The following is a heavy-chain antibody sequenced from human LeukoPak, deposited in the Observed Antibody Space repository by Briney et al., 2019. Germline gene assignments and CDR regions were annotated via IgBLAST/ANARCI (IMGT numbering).Heavy chain of an antibody. CDR3: ARDSRDRYCSSTSCYTLFDY. V-gene: IGHV1-18*01. D-gene: IGHD2-2*02. CDR1: GYTFTSYG. J-gene: IGHJ4*02. CDR2: ISAYNGNT. Sequence: ASVKVSCKASGYTFTSYGISWVRQAPGQGLEWMGWISAYNGNTNYAQKLQGRVTMTADTSTSTAYMELRSLRSDDTAVYYCARDSRDRYCSSTSCYTLFDYWGQGTLVTVSS.